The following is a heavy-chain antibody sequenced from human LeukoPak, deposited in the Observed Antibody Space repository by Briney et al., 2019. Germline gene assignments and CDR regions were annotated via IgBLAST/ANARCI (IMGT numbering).Heavy chain of an antibody. D-gene: IGHD5-24*01. CDR2: ISGSGSNT. CDR1: GFTFSSYA. CDR3: ARAWDGYNYFDY. V-gene: IGHV3-23*01. J-gene: IGHJ4*02. Sequence: GGSLRLSCAASGFTFSSYAMSWVRQAPGKGLEWVSAISGSGSNTYYADSVKGRFSISRDNSKNTLYLQMNSLRAEDTAVYYCARAWDGYNYFDYWGQGTLVTVSS.